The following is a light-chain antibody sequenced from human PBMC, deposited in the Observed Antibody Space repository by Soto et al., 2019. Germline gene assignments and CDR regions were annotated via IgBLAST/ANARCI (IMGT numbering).Light chain of an antibody. CDR1: NSDIGAYNY. J-gene: IGLJ1*01. CDR2: GVT. CDR3: SSYTTAYFYV. V-gene: IGLV2-14*01. Sequence: QSALTQPASVSGSPGQSITTSCTGSNSDIGAYNYVSWYQQHPGKAPKLIIHGVTNRPSGVSHRFSGSKSDYTASLTISGLQAEDEGDYYCSSYTTAYFYVFGTGTKVTVL.